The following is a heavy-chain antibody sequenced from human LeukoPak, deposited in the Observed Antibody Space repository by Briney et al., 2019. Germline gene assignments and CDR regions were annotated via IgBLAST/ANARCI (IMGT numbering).Heavy chain of an antibody. CDR1: RFTFSSYD. CDR2: ISASGGST. J-gene: IGHJ6*03. V-gene: IGHV3-23*01. D-gene: IGHD2-2*01. Sequence: PGGSLRLSCAASRFTFSSYDMSWVRQAPGKGLEWVSGISASGGSTYYTDSVKGRFTISRDNSKNMLFLLMNSLRAEDTAVYYCAKRSDCSSTSCYGEHYYYYCMDVWGKGTTVTISS. CDR3: AKRSDCSSTSCYGEHYYYYCMDV.